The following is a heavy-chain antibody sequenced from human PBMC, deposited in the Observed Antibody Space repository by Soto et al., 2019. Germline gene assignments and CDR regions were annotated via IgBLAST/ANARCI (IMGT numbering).Heavy chain of an antibody. CDR3: ASHYDSSGYYYRGLDY. D-gene: IGHD3-22*01. J-gene: IGHJ4*02. Sequence: QVQLVQSGAEVKKPGSSVKVSCKASGGTFSSYAISWVRQAPGQGLEWMGGIIPIFGTADYAQKFQGRVTITAEESTRTAYMELSSLRSEETAVYYCASHYDSSGYYYRGLDYWGEGTLVTVSS. V-gene: IGHV1-69*12. CDR2: IIPIFGTA. CDR1: GGTFSSYA.